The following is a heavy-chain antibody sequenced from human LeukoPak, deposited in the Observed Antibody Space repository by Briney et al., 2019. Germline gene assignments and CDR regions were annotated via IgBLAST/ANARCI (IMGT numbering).Heavy chain of an antibody. V-gene: IGHV3-23*01. CDR1: GFTFSSYA. J-gene: IGHJ4*02. CDR3: ARGEVGATLPFDY. Sequence: SGGSLRLSCAASGFTFSSYAMSWVRQAPGKGLEWVSAISGSGGSTYYADSVKGRFTISRDNSKNTLYLQMNSLRAEDTAVYYCARGEVGATLPFDYWGQGTLVTVSS. CDR2: ISGSGGST. D-gene: IGHD1-26*01.